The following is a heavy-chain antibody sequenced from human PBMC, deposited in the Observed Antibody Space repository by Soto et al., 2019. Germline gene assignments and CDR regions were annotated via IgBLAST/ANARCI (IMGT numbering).Heavy chain of an antibody. J-gene: IGHJ5*02. CDR3: AKELSSRGWLALGDPFDT. CDR1: GCTVSNYA. V-gene: IGHV3-23*01. CDR2: ISPNGRNA. Sequence: PGGALRLSCAASGCTVSNYAMNLIRQAPGNGLEWLSSISPNGRNAYYADTGKGRVTISRVRTKNMLYLQLESLRVEDTAIYFFAKELSSRGWLALGDPFDTWGQGALVTVSS. D-gene: IGHD3-22*01.